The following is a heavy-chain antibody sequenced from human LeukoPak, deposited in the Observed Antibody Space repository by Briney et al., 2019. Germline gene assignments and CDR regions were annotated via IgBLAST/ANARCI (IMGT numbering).Heavy chain of an antibody. D-gene: IGHD6-13*01. Sequence: SETLSLTCAVYGGSFSGYYWSWIRQPPGKGLEWIGEINHSGSTNYNPSLKSRVTISVDTSKNQFSLKLSSVTAADTAVYYCARDLTGSSSSSRYYFDYWGQGTLVTVSS. CDR3: ARDLTGSSSSSRYYFDY. V-gene: IGHV4-34*01. J-gene: IGHJ4*02. CDR2: INHSGST. CDR1: GGSFSGYY.